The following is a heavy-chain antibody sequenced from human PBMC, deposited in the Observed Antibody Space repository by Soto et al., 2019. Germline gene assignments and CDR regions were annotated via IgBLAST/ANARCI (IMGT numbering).Heavy chain of an antibody. CDR1: GYTFTSYA. CDR2: INAGNGNT. Sequence: QVQLVQSGAEVKKPGASVKVSCKASGYTFTSYAMHWVRQAPGQRLEWMGWINAGNGNTKYSQKFQGRVTITRDTSASTAYMELSSLRSKDTAVYYCARGRFIGGYSYGYYYCYGMDVWGQGTTVTVSS. J-gene: IGHJ6*02. CDR3: ARGRFIGGYSYGYYYCYGMDV. D-gene: IGHD5-18*01. V-gene: IGHV1-3*01.